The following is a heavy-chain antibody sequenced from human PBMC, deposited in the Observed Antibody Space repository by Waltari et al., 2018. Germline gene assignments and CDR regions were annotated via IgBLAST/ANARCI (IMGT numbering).Heavy chain of an antibody. V-gene: IGHV3-49*03. J-gene: IGHJ4*02. CDR1: GFIFGDYA. CDR2: IGSKAYGGTT. CDR3: TRDLGVMVGDY. D-gene: IGHD3-16*01. Sequence: EVQLVESGGGLVQPGRSLRLSCTASGFIFGDYAMSWFRQAPGKGLEWVGFIGSKAYGGTTEYAASVKGRFTISREDSKSIAYLQMNSLKTEDTAVYYCTRDLGVMVGDYWGQGTLVTVSS.